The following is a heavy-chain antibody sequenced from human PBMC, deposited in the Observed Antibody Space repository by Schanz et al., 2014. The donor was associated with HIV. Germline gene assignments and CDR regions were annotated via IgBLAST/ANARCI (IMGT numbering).Heavy chain of an antibody. V-gene: IGHV1-8*02. D-gene: IGHD1-26*01. Sequence: QVQLVQSGAEVQKPGASVKVSCKASGYSFTSYDINWVRQATGQGLEWMGRVNPKSGNTGYAQKFQGRVTMPKNTSISTAYMELSSLRSEDTAVYYCARRGLVGATLYYYYYGMDVWGQGTTVTVSS. CDR2: VNPKSGNT. J-gene: IGHJ6*02. CDR1: GYSFTSYD. CDR3: ARRGLVGATLYYYYYGMDV.